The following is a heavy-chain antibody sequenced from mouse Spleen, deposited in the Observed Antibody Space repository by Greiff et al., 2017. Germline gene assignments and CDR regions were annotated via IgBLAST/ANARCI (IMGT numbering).Heavy chain of an antibody. CDR2: ISYDGSN. CDR3: ARLRLYAMDY. J-gene: IGHJ4*01. CDR1: GYSITSGYY. Sequence: VQLQQSGPGLVKPSQSLSLTCSVTGYSITSGYYWNWIRQFPGNKLEWMGYISYDGSNNYNPSLKNRISITRDTSKNQFFLKLNSVTTEDTATYYCARLRLYAMDYWGQGTSVTVSS. D-gene: IGHD1-2*01. V-gene: IGHV3-6*01.